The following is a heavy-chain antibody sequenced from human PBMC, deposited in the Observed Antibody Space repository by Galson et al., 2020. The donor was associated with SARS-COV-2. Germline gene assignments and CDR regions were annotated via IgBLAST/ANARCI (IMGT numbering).Heavy chain of an antibody. J-gene: IGHJ4*02. V-gene: IGHV3-15*01. Sequence: GESLKISCAASGFTFSNAWMSWVRQAPGKGLEWVGRIKSKTDGGTTDYAAPVKGRFTISRDDSKNTLYLQMNSLKTEDTAVYYCTTDLSGVYYVILAGYYKIDYWGQGTLVTVSS. D-gene: IGHD3-9*01. CDR1: GFTFSNAW. CDR2: IKSKTDGGTT. CDR3: TTDLSGVYYVILAGYYKIDY.